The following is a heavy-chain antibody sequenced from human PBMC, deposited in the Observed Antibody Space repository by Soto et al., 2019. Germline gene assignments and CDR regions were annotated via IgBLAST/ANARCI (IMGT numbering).Heavy chain of an antibody. CDR1: GYTFTSYG. V-gene: IGHV1-18*01. J-gene: IGHJ4*02. CDR3: ARDSAGYSSGWYDY. Sequence: QVQLVQSGAEVKKPGASVKVSCKASGYTFTSYGISWVRQAPGQGREWMGWISAYNSNTNYAQKPQGRVTMTTDTSTSTAYMELRSLRSDDTAVYYCARDSAGYSSGWYDYWGQGTLVTVSS. D-gene: IGHD6-19*01. CDR2: ISAYNSNT.